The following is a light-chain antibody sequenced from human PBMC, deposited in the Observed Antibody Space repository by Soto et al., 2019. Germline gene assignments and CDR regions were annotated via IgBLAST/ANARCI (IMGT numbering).Light chain of an antibody. Sequence: DIQMTQSPSSLSASVGDRVTITCRASQSISSYLNWYQQKPGKAPKLLIYAASTLQSGVPSRFSGSGSGTEFTLTISSLQPEDFATYYRQQLNSYPQTFGQGTKVDI. V-gene: IGKV1-9*01. CDR3: QQLNSYPQT. CDR1: QSISSY. J-gene: IGKJ1*01. CDR2: AAS.